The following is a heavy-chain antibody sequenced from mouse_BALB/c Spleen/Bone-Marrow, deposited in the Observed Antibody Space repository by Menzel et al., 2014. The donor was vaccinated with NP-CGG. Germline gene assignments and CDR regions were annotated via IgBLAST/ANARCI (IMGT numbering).Heavy chain of an antibody. J-gene: IGHJ3*01. CDR3: ARGGDYRYAWFAY. V-gene: IGHV5-4*02. CDR2: ISDAGSYT. D-gene: IGHD2-14*01. CDR1: GFTFSDYY. Sequence: EVQVVESGGGLVKPGGSLKLSCAASGFTFSDYYMYWVRQTPEKRLEWVATISDAGSYTYYPDSVKGRFTISRDNAKNNLYLQMISLKSEDAAMYYCARGGDYRYAWFAYWGQGTLVTVST.